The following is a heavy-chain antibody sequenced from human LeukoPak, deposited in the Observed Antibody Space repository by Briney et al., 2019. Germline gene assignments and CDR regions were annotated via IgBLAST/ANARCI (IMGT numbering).Heavy chain of an antibody. D-gene: IGHD6-19*01. CDR1: GYTLTELS. J-gene: IGHJ4*02. V-gene: IGHV1-24*01. CDR2: FDPEDGET. CDR3: VGFVRWLVR. Sequence: ASVKVSCKASGYTLTELSMHWVRQAPGKGLEWMGGFDPEDGETIYAQRFQGRVTMTEDTSTDTAYMELSSLRSEDTAVYYCVGFVRWLVRWGQGTLVTVSS.